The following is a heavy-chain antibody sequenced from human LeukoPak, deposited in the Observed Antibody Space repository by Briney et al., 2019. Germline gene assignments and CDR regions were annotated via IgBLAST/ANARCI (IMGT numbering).Heavy chain of an antibody. CDR3: AKYAWVVVTARFDY. Sequence: QSGGSLRLSCAASGFTFSSYGMSWVRQAPGKGLEWVSAISGSGGSTYYADSVKGRFTISRDNSKNTLYLQMNSLRAGDTAVYYCAKYAWVVVTARFDYWGQGTLVTVSS. CDR1: GFTFSSYG. D-gene: IGHD2-21*02. J-gene: IGHJ4*02. CDR2: ISGSGGST. V-gene: IGHV3-23*01.